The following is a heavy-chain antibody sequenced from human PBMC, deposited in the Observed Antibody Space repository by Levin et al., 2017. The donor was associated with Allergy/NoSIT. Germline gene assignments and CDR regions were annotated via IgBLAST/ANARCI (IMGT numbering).Heavy chain of an antibody. CDR3: ARDHYDFWSGSHHYGMDV. D-gene: IGHD3-3*01. Sequence: PSETLSLTCTVSGGSISSYYWSWIRQPPGKGLEWIGYIYYSGSTNYNPSLKSRVTISVDTSKNQFSLKLSSVTAADTAVYYCARDHYDFWSGSHHYGMDVWGQGTTVTVSS. CDR2: IYYSGST. V-gene: IGHV4-59*01. CDR1: GGSISSYY. J-gene: IGHJ6*02.